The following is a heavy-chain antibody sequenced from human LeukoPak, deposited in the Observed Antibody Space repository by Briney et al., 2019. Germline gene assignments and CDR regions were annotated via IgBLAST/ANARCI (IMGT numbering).Heavy chain of an antibody. D-gene: IGHD4-23*01. J-gene: IGHJ4*02. V-gene: IGHV3-53*01. Sequence: GESLRLSCAASGFTVSSNYMSWVRQAPGTGLEWVSVIYSGGNTYYADSVKGRFTISRDNSKNTLYLQMNSLRAEDTAVYYCARERGVVTPNFDYWGQGTLVTVSS. CDR1: GFTVSSNY. CDR2: IYSGGNT. CDR3: ARERGVVTPNFDY.